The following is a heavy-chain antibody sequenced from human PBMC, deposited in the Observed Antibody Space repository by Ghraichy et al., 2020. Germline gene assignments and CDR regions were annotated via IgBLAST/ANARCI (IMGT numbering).Heavy chain of an antibody. CDR3: SRGGGAGTPVLYHMDV. J-gene: IGHJ6*02. CDR1: GFTFSNYW. Sequence: GGSLRLSCAASGFTFSNYWMSWVRQAPGKGLEWVANIKQDGTKKYYVDSVNGRFTISRDNAKNLLYLQMNSLRAEDTAVYYCSRGGGAGTPVLYHMDVWGLGTTVTVSS. CDR2: IKQDGTKK. V-gene: IGHV3-7*01. D-gene: IGHD6-19*01.